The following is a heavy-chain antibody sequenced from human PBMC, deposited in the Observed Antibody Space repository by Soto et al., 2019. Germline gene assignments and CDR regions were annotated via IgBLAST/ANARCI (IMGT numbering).Heavy chain of an antibody. CDR3: ARSKTDYSRFDF. V-gene: IGHV1-3*01. J-gene: IGHJ4*02. CDR1: GYTFTRNA. Sequence: QVQLVQSGAEVKKPGASVKVSCKASGYTFTRNAIHWVRQAPGQRLEWIGKIDAGNGNTKYSQKFQDRVTITRDTSASAAYMELRTLRSEDTSIYYCARSKTDYSRFDFRGQGTLVTVSS. CDR2: IDAGNGNT. D-gene: IGHD3-9*01.